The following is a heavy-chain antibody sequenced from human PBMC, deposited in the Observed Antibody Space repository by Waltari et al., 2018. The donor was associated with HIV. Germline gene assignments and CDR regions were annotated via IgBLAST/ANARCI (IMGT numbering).Heavy chain of an antibody. D-gene: IGHD3-22*01. J-gene: IGHJ5*02. CDR3: ARDERYYDSSGYFNWFDP. CDR2: IDTSGST. Sequence: QVQLQESGPGLVKPSQTLSLTCTVSGGSISSGSYYWSWLRQPAAKGLEWIGRIDTSGSTNYNPSLKSRVTISVDTSKNQFSLKLSSVTAADTAVYYCARDERYYDSSGYFNWFDPWGQGTLVTVSS. V-gene: IGHV4-61*02. CDR1: GGSISSGSYY.